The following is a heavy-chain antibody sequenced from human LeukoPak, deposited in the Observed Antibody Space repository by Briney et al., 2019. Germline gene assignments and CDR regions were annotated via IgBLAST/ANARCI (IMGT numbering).Heavy chain of an antibody. Sequence: ASVKVSCKASGYTFTRYYMHWVRQAPGQGLEWMGIINPSGGSTSYAQKFQDRVTMTRDTSTSTVYMELSSLRSEDTAVYYCARWAWYSSAWYPNHFDYWGQGTLVTVSS. V-gene: IGHV1-46*01. CDR3: ARWAWYSSAWYPNHFDY. CDR2: INPSGGST. CDR1: GYTFTRYY. J-gene: IGHJ4*02. D-gene: IGHD6-19*01.